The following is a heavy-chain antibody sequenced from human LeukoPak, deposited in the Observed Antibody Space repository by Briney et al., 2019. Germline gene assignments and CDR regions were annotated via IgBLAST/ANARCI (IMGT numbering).Heavy chain of an antibody. V-gene: IGHV5-51*01. Sequence: GESLKISCRASGYTFTAYWIAWVRQMPGKGLEWMGIIYPADSDTRYSPSFQGQVTISADESRSTAYLQWSSLKASDTATYYCARGGTAATATSNWFDPWGQGTLVTVSS. CDR2: IYPADSDT. D-gene: IGHD6-13*01. J-gene: IGHJ5*02. CDR3: ARGGTAATATSNWFDP. CDR1: GYTFTAYW.